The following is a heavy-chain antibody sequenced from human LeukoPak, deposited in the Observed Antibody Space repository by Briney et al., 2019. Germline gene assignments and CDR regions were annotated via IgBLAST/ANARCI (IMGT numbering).Heavy chain of an antibody. CDR3: AKSPGYSSTRGFDY. J-gene: IGHJ4*02. CDR1: GFTFSSYA. D-gene: IGHD2-2*01. CDR2: ISGSGGST. V-gene: IGHV3-23*01. Sequence: GGSLRLSCAVSGFTFSSYAMSWVRQAPGKGLEWVSAISGSGGSTYYADSVKGRFTISRDNSKNTLYLQMNSLRAEDTAVYYCAKSPGYSSTRGFDYWGQGTLVTVSS.